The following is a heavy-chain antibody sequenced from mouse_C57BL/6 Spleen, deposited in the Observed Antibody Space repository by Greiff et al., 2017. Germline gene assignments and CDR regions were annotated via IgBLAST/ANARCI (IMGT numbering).Heavy chain of an antibody. D-gene: IGHD2-2*01. J-gene: IGHJ2*01. Sequence: QVQLQQSGAELVRPGASVTLSCKASGYKFTDYEMHWVKQTPVHGLEWIGAIDPETGGTAYNQKFKGKAIMTADKSSSTAYMELRSLTSEDSAVYYWTEHYGYDYYFDYWGQGTTLTVSS. CDR3: TEHYGYDYYFDY. CDR2: IDPETGGT. CDR1: GYKFTDYE. V-gene: IGHV1-15*01.